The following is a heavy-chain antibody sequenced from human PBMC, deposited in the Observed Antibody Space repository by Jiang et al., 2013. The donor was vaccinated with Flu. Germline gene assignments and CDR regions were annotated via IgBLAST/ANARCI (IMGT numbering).Heavy chain of an antibody. D-gene: IGHD6-19*01. CDR1: GFTFSSYG. J-gene: IGHJ4*02. CDR3: AKEDSSGSVDY. Sequence: VQLVESGGGVVQPGGSLRLSCAASGFTFSSYGMHWVRQAPGKGLEWVAFIRYDGSNKYYADSVKGRFTISRDNSKNTLYLQMNSLRAEDTAVYYCAKEDSSGSVDYWGQGTLVTVSS. V-gene: IGHV3-30*02. CDR2: IRYDGSNK.